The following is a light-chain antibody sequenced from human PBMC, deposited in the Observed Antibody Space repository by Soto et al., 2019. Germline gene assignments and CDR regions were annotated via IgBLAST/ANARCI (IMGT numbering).Light chain of an antibody. Sequence: DIQMTQFPSALSASVVDRVTITCRASQNVNNWLAWYQHKPGKAPQLLIYDASVLETGVPSRFSGSGSGTEFTLAISGLQSDDFATYSCQQYNSSPKFGKGTKVDI. CDR2: DAS. V-gene: IGKV1-5*01. CDR3: QQYNSSPK. CDR1: QNVNNW. J-gene: IGKJ1*01.